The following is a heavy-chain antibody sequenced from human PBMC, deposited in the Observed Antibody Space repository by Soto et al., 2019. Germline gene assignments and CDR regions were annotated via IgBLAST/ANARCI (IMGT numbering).Heavy chain of an antibody. CDR3: ARDRASYYFDY. D-gene: IGHD1-26*01. J-gene: IGHJ4*02. Sequence: QVQLVESGGGVVQPGRSLRLSCAASGFTFSSYGMHWVRQAPGKGLEWVAVIWYDGSNKYYADSVKGRFTISRDNSKNTLYLQMNSLRAEDTAVYYCARDRASYYFDYWGQGTLVTVSS. CDR1: GFTFSSYG. V-gene: IGHV3-33*01. CDR2: IWYDGSNK.